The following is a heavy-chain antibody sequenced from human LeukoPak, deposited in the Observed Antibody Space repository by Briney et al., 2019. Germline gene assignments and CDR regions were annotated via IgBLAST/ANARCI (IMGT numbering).Heavy chain of an antibody. CDR3: ARGLHYNILTGGMDV. CDR2: MSHTGAT. J-gene: IGHJ6*02. V-gene: IGHV4-34*01. Sequence: SETLSLTCAVFGGSFSGYYWSWIRQSPEKGLEWIGEMSHTGATNFNPSLKSRVTVSVDASKKQFSLNLRSVTAADTAVYYCARGLHYNILTGGMDVWGQGTTVIVSS. D-gene: IGHD3-9*01. CDR1: GGSFSGYY.